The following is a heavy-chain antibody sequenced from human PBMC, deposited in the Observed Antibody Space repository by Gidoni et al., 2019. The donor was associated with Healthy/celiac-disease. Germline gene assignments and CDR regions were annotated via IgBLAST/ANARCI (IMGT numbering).Heavy chain of an antibody. CDR2: IYPGDSDT. V-gene: IGHV5-51*01. J-gene: IGHJ6*02. Sequence: GKGLEWMGIIYPGDSDTRYSPSFQGQVTISADKSISTAYLQWSSLKASDTAMYYCASSRNPDDFWSGYLDYYYGMDVWGQGTTVTVS. CDR3: ASSRNPDDFWSGYLDYYYGMDV. D-gene: IGHD3-3*01.